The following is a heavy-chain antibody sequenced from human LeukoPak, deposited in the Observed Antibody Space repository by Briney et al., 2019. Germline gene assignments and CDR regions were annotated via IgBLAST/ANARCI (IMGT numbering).Heavy chain of an antibody. CDR3: ARRGIVLLKNWFDP. D-gene: IGHD3-10*01. Sequence: SETLSLTCTVSGGSISSSSYYWGWIRQPPGKGLEWIGSIYYSGSTYYNPSLKSRVTISVDTSKNQFSLKLGSVTAADTAVYYCARRGIVLLKNWFDPWGQGTLVTVSS. J-gene: IGHJ5*02. CDR1: GGSISSSSYY. V-gene: IGHV4-39*01. CDR2: IYYSGST.